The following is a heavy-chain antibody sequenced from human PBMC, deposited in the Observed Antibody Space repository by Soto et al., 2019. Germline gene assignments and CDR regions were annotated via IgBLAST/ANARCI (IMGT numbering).Heavy chain of an antibody. D-gene: IGHD3-3*01. J-gene: IGHJ4*02. CDR1: GFSVSNLY. Sequence: EVQLVESGGGLVQPGGSLRLSCAASGFSVSNLYMTWVRQAPGKGLEWVSVISSGGSTYYADSVKGRFTISRDSSKNTLYLGMNRLRAGDTAVYYCARDTLGGAYDFWHGGQGTLVTVSS. CDR3: ARDTLGGAYDFWH. CDR2: ISSGGST. V-gene: IGHV3-66*01.